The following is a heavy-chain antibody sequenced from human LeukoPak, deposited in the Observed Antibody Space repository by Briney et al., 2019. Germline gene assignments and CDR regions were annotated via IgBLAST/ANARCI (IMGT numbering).Heavy chain of an antibody. V-gene: IGHV1-46*01. CDR2: INPSGGST. Sequence: GASVKVSCKASGYTFTSYYIHWVRQAPGQGLEWMGIINPSGGSTSYAQKFQGRVTMTRDTSTSTVYMELSSLRSEDTAVYYCARSAARYCSSTSCRGSVYYYSGMDVWGQGTTVTVSS. D-gene: IGHD2-2*01. CDR3: ARSAARYCSSTSCRGSVYYYSGMDV. J-gene: IGHJ6*02. CDR1: GYTFTSYY.